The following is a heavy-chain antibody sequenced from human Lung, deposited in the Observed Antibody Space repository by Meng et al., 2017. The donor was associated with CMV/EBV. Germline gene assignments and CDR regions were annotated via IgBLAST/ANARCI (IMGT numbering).Heavy chain of an antibody. D-gene: IGHD3-16*01. V-gene: IGHV4-30-4*01. CDR3: ARDYTEGDYFDY. Sequence: TVSCASITNGYYYWSWIRQPPGKGLEWIGYVYYTGTTYYNPSLKSRLTISIDTSKNQFSLHLRSVTAADTAVYYCARDYTEGDYFDYWGQGALVTVSS. CDR2: VYYTGTT. J-gene: IGHJ4*02. CDR1: CASITNGYYY.